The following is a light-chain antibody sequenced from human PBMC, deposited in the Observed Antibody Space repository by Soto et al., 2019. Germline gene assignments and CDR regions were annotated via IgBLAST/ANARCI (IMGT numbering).Light chain of an antibody. J-gene: IGLJ1*01. Sequence: QSVLTQPASVSGSPGQSITISCTGSRGDVGGYGLVSWYQQYPGKGPTLIIYEVTNRPSGVSARFSGSKSGYTASLIISGLQAEDEADYYCSSYRRDNTQLFGTGTKVTAL. CDR2: EVT. CDR3: SSYRRDNTQL. V-gene: IGLV2-14*01. CDR1: RGDVGGYGL.